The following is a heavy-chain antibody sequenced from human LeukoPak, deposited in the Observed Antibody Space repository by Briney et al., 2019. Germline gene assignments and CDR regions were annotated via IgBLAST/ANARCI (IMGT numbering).Heavy chain of an antibody. D-gene: IGHD3-22*01. V-gene: IGHV4-59*01. J-gene: IGHJ4*02. CDR3: ARVRSSGYPPPPAFDY. Sequence: SETLSLTCIVSGGSISSYYWSWIRQPPRTGLEWIGYIYYSGSTNYNPSLKSRVTISVDTSKNQFSLKLSSVTAADTAVYYCARVRSSGYPPPPAFDYWGQGTLVTVSS. CDR2: IYYSGST. CDR1: GGSISSYY.